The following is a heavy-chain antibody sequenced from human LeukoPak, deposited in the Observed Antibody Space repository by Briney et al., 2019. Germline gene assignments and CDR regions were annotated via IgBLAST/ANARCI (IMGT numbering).Heavy chain of an antibody. V-gene: IGHV4-39*01. J-gene: IGHJ5*02. Sequence: SETLSLTCTVSGGSISSSGYYWGWIRQPPGKGLEWTASIYYSGSTYCNPSLKSRVTISVDTSKNQLSLKLSSLTAADTAVYYCARHEYSGSYYGLSWFDPWGQGTLVTVSS. CDR1: GGSISSSGYY. CDR3: ARHEYSGSYYGLSWFDP. D-gene: IGHD1-26*01. CDR2: IYYSGST.